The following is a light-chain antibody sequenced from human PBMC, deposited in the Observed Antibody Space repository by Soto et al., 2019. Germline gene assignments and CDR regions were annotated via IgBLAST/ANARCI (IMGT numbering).Light chain of an antibody. Sequence: DIQMTQSPSTLSASVGDRVTITCRARQTVSSWLAWYQQKPGKAPKLLIYDVYSLESVVPSRFSGSGSGTEFTLTISSLQPDDFATYYCQQYYSYSRTFGQGTKVEVK. CDR3: QQYYSYSRT. CDR2: DVY. CDR1: QTVSSW. V-gene: IGKV1-5*01. J-gene: IGKJ1*01.